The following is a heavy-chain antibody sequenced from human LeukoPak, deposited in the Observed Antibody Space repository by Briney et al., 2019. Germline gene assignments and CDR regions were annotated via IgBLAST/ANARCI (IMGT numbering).Heavy chain of an antibody. J-gene: IGHJ1*01. D-gene: IGHD4-17*01. Sequence: PGGSLRPSCAASGFTFSSYSMNWVRQAPGKGLEWVSSISSSSSYIYYADSVKGRFTIFRDNAKNSLYLQMNSLRAEDTAMYYCARDFTTVTTAYFQHWGQGTLVTVSS. CDR1: GFTFSSYS. CDR2: ISSSSSYI. V-gene: IGHV3-21*01. CDR3: ARDFTTVTTAYFQH.